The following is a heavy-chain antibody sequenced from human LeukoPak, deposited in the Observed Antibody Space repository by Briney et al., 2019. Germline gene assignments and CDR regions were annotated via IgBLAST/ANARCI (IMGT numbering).Heavy chain of an antibody. CDR1: GGSISSYY. J-gene: IGHJ4*02. Sequence: SETLSLTCTVSGGSISSYYWSWIRQPPGKGLEWIGYIYYSGSTNYNPSLKSRGTISVDTSKNQFSLKLSSVTAADTAVYYCARDSGVIEGMFDYWGQGTLVTVSS. V-gene: IGHV4-59*01. CDR2: IYYSGST. D-gene: IGHD3-22*01. CDR3: ARDSGVIEGMFDY.